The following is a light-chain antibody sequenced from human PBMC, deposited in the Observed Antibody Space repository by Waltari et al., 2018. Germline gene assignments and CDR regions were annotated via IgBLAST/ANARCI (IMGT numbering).Light chain of an antibody. V-gene: IGKV1-5*03. CDR3: QQYNSYLYT. Sequence: IQMTHSPTTLPASVGHSVPITCRANQSISSWLAWYQQKPGKAPKLLIYKASTIERGVPSSFSGSGSGTEFTLTISRLQPDDFATYYCQQYNSYLYTFGQGTTLETK. CDR1: QSISSW. CDR2: KAS. J-gene: IGKJ2*01.